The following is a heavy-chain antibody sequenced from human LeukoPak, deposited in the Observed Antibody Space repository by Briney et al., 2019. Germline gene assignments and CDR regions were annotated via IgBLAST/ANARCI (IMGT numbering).Heavy chain of an antibody. CDR3: AIWKGAFDI. V-gene: IGHV4-59*01. CDR1: GGSISSYY. Sequence: SETLSLTCTVSGGSISSYYWSWIRQPPGKGLEWIGYIYYSGSTYYNPSLKSRVTISVDTSKNQFSLKLSSVTAADTAVYYCAIWKGAFDIWGQGTMVTVSS. D-gene: IGHD1-1*01. CDR2: IYYSGST. J-gene: IGHJ3*02.